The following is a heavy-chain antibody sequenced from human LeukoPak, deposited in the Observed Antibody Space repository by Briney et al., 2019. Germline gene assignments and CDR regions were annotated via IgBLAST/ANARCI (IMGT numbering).Heavy chain of an antibody. CDR3: TRLGEYTSSWDEY. D-gene: IGHD6-13*01. Sequence: GGSLRLSCAASGFTFSGSAIHWVRQASGKGLEWVGRIRSKANSYATGVAASVKGRFTVSRDDSKNTAYLQMNSLKTEDTAVYYCTRLGEYTSSWDEYWGQGTLVTVSS. CDR1: GFTFSGSA. J-gene: IGHJ4*02. V-gene: IGHV3-73*01. CDR2: IRSKANSYAT.